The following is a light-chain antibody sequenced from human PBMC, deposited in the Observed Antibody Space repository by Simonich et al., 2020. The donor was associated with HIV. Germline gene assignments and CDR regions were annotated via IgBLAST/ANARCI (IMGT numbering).Light chain of an antibody. V-gene: IGLV2-14*02. J-gene: IGLJ2*01. CDR1: SSDVGSSNF. Sequence: QSVLTQPASMSGSPGQSITISCTETSSDVGSSNFVSWYQQHPDKAPKLIIYDCKKRPSGVSNRFSCSNSGNTASLTVSGLQAEDEADYYCSSYAGSNNLVFGGGTKLTVL. CDR3: SSYAGSNNLV. CDR2: DCK.